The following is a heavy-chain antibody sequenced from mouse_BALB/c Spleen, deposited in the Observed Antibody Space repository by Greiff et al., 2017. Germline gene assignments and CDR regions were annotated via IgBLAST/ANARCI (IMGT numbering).Heavy chain of an antibody. V-gene: IGHV14-3*02. CDR2: IDPANGNT. CDR1: GFNIKDTY. D-gene: IGHD3-1*01. Sequence: DVKLQESGAELVKPGASVKLSCTASGFNIKDTYMHWVKQRPEQGLEWIGRIDPANGNTKYDPKFQGKATITADTSSNTAYLQLSSLTSEDTAVYYCASRGGAYAMDYWGQGTSVTVSS. J-gene: IGHJ4*01. CDR3: ASRGGAYAMDY.